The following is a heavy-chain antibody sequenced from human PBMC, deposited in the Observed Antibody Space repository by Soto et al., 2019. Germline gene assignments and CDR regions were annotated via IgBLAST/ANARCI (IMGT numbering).Heavy chain of an antibody. CDR1: GYTFTSYD. Sequence: GASVKVSCKTSGYTFTSYDINWVRQATGQGLEWMGWMNPNSGNTGYAQKFQGRVTMTRNTSISTAYMELSSLRSEDTAVYYCARGQFDGDYEGYWGQGTLVTVSS. J-gene: IGHJ4*02. D-gene: IGHD4-17*01. CDR2: MNPNSGNT. V-gene: IGHV1-8*01. CDR3: ARGQFDGDYEGY.